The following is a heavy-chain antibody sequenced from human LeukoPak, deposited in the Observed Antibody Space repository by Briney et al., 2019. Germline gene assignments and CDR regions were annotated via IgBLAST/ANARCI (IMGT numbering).Heavy chain of an antibody. V-gene: IGHV4-34*01. CDR3: ARVSVVGREIDY. D-gene: IGHD2-2*01. CDR2: INHSGST. CDR1: GGSFSGYY. Sequence: PSETLSLTCAVYGGSFSGYYWSWIRQPPGKGLEWIGEINHSGSTNYNPSLKSRVTISVDTSKNQFSLKLSSVTAADTAVYYCARVSVVGREIDYWGQGALVTVSS. J-gene: IGHJ4*02.